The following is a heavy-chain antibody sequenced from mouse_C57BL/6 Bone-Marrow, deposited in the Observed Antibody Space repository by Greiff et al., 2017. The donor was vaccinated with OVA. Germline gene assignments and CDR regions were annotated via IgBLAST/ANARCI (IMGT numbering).Heavy chain of an antibody. J-gene: IGHJ4*01. Sequence: VQLQQPGAELVKPGASVKMSCKASGYTFTSYWITWVKQRPGQGLEWIGDIYPGSGSNNYNEKFKSKATLTVDTSSSTAYMQLSRLTSEDAAVYYCARSNWDDYYAMDDWGQGTSVTVSS. CDR3: ARSNWDDYYAMDD. CDR2: IYPGSGSN. V-gene: IGHV1-55*01. D-gene: IGHD4-1*01. CDR1: GYTFTSYW.